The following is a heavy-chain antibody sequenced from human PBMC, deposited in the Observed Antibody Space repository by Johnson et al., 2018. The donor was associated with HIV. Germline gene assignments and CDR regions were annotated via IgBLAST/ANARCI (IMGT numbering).Heavy chain of an antibody. J-gene: IGHJ3*02. V-gene: IGHV3-13*01. CDR2: IGTAGDT. CDR3: ARAIAAAGAFDI. Sequence: VQLVESGGGLVQPGGSLRLSCAASGFTFSSYDMHWVRQATGKGLEWVSAIGTAGDTYCPGSVKGRFTISRENAKNSLYLQMNSLRAGDTAVYYCARAIAAAGAFDIWGQGTMVTVSS. CDR1: GFTFSSYD. D-gene: IGHD6-13*01.